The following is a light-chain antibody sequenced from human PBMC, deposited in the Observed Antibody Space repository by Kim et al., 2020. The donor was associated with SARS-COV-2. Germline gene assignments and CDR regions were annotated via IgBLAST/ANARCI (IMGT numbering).Light chain of an antibody. V-gene: IGLV2-14*01. J-gene: IGLJ3*02. CDR2: DVS. CDR3: SSYTSSSTV. CDR1: SSDVGGYNY. Sequence: QSALTQPASVSGTPGQSITISCTGNSSDVGGYNYVSWYQQHPGKAPNLMIYDVSKRPSGVSHRFSGSKSSNSASLTISGLQDEDEADYYCSSYTSSSTVFGGGTQLTVL.